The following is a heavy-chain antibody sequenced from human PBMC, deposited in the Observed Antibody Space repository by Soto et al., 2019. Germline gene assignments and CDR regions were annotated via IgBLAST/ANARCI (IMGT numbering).Heavy chain of an antibody. Sequence: PWETLSLTGTVSGGSISSSSYYWGWIRQPPGKGLEWIGSIYYSGSTYYNPSLKSRVTISVDTSKNQFSLKLSSVTATDTAVYYCARGYYDSSGYYGRVDNWFDPWGQGTLVTVSS. J-gene: IGHJ5*02. V-gene: IGHV4-39*01. D-gene: IGHD3-22*01. CDR2: IYYSGST. CDR1: GGSISSSSYY. CDR3: ARGYYDSSGYYGRVDNWFDP.